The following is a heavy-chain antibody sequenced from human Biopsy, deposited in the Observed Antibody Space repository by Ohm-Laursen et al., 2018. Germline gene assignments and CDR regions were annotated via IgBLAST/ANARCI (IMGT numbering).Heavy chain of an antibody. CDR2: NIPILGTG. D-gene: IGHD3-9*01. V-gene: IGHV1-69*06. J-gene: IGHJ1*01. CDR1: EGTFSNYG. Sequence: SSVKVSCKAPEGTFSNYGVNWVRQAPGQGLEWLGGNIPILGTGNYAHQFQDRVMVVADTSTSTATMELRSLRSDDTAVYYCATKLTGYFHHWGQGTLVIVSS. CDR3: ATKLTGYFHH.